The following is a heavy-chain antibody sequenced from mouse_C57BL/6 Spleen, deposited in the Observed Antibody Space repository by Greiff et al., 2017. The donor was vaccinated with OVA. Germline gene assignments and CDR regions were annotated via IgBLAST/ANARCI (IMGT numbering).Heavy chain of an antibody. CDR2: RSYDGSN. D-gene: IGHD3-3*01. V-gene: IGHV3-6*01. J-gene: IGHJ3*01. CDR3: ARGGVQLGIAY. Sequence: EVKLQESGPGLVKPSQSLSLTCSVTGYSFTSGYYWYWLRQPPGNKLECMGYRSYDGSNNYNPTLKNRISITRDTSKNQFFLKLNSVTTEDTATYYCARGGVQLGIAYWGQGTLVTVSA. CDR1: GYSFTSGYY.